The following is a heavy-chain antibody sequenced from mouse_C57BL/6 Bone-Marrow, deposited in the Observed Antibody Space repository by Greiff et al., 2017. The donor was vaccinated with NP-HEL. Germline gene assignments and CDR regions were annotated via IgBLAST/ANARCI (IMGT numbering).Heavy chain of an antibody. V-gene: IGHV14-4*01. Sequence: EVKLVESGAELVRPGASVTLSCTASGFNIKDDYMHWVKQRPEQGLEWIGWIDPENGDTEYASKFQGKATITADTSANTAYLLLSSLTSEDTAVYYCTKYYYGSDYFDFWGPGTTLTVSS. CDR1: GFNIKDDY. D-gene: IGHD1-1*01. J-gene: IGHJ2*01. CDR2: IDPENGDT. CDR3: TKYYYGSDYFDF.